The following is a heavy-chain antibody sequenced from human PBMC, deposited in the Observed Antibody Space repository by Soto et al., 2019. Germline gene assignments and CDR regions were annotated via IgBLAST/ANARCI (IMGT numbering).Heavy chain of an antibody. CDR2: IYWDDDK. CDR1: GFSLSTYAVG. Sequence: QITLKESGPTLVKPTQTLTLTSTFSGFSLSTYAVGVCWIRQPPGKALEWLALIYWDDDKRYSPSLKSRLTITKDTSKSQVVLTMTNMDTVYTATYYCAHVGGMIRGSHFVYLGQGTLVTVSS. J-gene: IGHJ4*02. CDR3: AHVGGMIRGSHFVY. D-gene: IGHD3-10*01. V-gene: IGHV2-5*02.